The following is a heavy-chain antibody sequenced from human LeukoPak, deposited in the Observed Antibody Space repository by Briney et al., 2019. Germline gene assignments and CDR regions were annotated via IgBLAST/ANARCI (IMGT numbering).Heavy chain of an antibody. J-gene: IGHJ4*02. Sequence: PGGSLRLSCVASGFTFSSYSMSWVRQAPGKGLEWVAVISYDGSNKYYADSVKGRFTISRDNSKNTLYLQMNSLRAEDTAVYYCAREISPYCGGDCYRPFDYWGQGTLVTVSS. CDR3: AREISPYCGGDCYRPFDY. CDR2: ISYDGSNK. D-gene: IGHD2-21*02. V-gene: IGHV3-30-3*01. CDR1: GFTFSSYS.